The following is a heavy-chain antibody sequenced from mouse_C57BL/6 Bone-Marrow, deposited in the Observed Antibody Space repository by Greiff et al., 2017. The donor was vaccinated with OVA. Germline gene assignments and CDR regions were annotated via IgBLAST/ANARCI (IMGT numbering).Heavy chain of an antibody. Sequence: VQLQQSGAELVMPGASVKLSCKASGYTFTSYWMHWVKQRPGQGLEWIGEIDPSDSYTNYNQKFKGKSTLTVDKSSSSAYMQLSSLTSEDSAVYYCAREEGYYRFAYWGQGTLVTVSA. CDR3: AREEGYYRFAY. CDR1: GYTFTSYW. V-gene: IGHV1-69*01. CDR2: IDPSDSYT. D-gene: IGHD2-3*01. J-gene: IGHJ3*01.